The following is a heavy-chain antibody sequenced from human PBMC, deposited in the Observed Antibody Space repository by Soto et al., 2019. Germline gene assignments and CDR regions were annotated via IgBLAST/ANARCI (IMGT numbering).Heavy chain of an antibody. CDR1: GGSISSSSFY. D-gene: IGHD6-6*01. Sequence: SETLSLTCTVSGGSISSSSFYWDWIRQPPGKALEWIGSIFYSGTTYYSPSLKSRVTISADTSENQFSVRLSSVTAADTAVYYCARHLEYSSSWGKYGMDVWGQGTTVTVSS. CDR2: IFYSGTT. J-gene: IGHJ6*02. V-gene: IGHV4-39*01. CDR3: ARHLEYSSSWGKYGMDV.